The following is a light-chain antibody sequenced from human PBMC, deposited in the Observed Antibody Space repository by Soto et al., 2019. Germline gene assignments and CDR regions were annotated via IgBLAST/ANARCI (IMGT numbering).Light chain of an antibody. CDR1: QSLLHRDGNTY. CDR3: MQSIHWPWT. Sequence: DVVLTQSPLSLPVTLGQPASISCKSSQSLLHRDGNTYLNWLQQRPGQSPRRLIYKVSNRDCGDPDVYSGSVSGTDFTLQISRVEAEDVGVYYCMQSIHWPWTFGQGTKM. CDR2: KVS. J-gene: IGKJ1*01. V-gene: IGKV2-30*02.